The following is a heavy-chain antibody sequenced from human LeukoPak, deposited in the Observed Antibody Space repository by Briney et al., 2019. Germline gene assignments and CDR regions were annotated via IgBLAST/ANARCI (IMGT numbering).Heavy chain of an antibody. Sequence: GGSLRLSCAASGSTFSSYAMSWVRQAPGKGLEGVSGISGSGDNTYYADSVKGRFTISRDNSKNTLYLQMNSLRAEDTAVYYCARTGSYDYSPYFDYWGQGTLVTVSS. CDR2: ISGSGDNT. J-gene: IGHJ4*02. CDR3: ARTGSYDYSPYFDY. D-gene: IGHD1-26*01. V-gene: IGHV3-23*01. CDR1: GSTFSSYA.